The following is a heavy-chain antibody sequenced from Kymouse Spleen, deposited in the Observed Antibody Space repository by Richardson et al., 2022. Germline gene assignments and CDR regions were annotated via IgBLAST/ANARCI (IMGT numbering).Heavy chain of an antibody. CDR1: GGSFSGYY. J-gene: IGHJ4*02. V-gene: IGHV4-34*01. Sequence: QVQLQQWGAGLLKPSETLSLTCAVYGGSFSGYYWSWIRQPPGKGLEWIGEINHSGSTNYNPSLKSRVTISVDTSKNQFSLKLSSVTAADTAVYYCARGRGIAARHYFDYWGQGTLVTVSS. CDR2: INHSGST. CDR3: ARGRGIAARHYFDY. D-gene: IGHD6-6*01.